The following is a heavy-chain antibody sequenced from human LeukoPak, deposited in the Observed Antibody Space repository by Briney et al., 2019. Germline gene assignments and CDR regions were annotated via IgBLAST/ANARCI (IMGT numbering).Heavy chain of an antibody. CDR1: GYTFTGYY. V-gene: IGHV1-2*02. Sequence: ASVKVSCKASGYTFTGYYMHWVRQAPGQGLEGMAWIDPKSGATNYAQRFQGRVTMTRDTSIITAYMELSRLRSDDTAVYYCARGLRVSPAFDYWGQGTLVTVSS. D-gene: IGHD2-2*01. J-gene: IGHJ4*02. CDR3: ARGLRVSPAFDY. CDR2: IDPKSGAT.